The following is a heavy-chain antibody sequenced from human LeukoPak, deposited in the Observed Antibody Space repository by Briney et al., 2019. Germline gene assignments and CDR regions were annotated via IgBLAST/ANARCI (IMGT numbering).Heavy chain of an antibody. V-gene: IGHV4-34*01. J-gene: IGHJ4*02. CDR2: INHSGST. Sequence: SETLSLTCAVYGGSLSGYYWSWIRQPPGKGLEWIGEINHSGSTNYNPSLKSRVTISVDTSKNQFSLKLSSVTAADTAVYYCARGRGYFDWLVDYWGQGTLVTVSS. CDR1: GGSLSGYY. D-gene: IGHD3-9*01. CDR3: ARGRGYFDWLVDY.